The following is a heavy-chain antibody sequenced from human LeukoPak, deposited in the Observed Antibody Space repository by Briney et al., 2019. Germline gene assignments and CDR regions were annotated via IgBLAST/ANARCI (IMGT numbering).Heavy chain of an antibody. CDR2: IYTSGST. CDR1: GGSISSYY. CDR3: ARAYPVDGDYEYYYYGMDV. V-gene: IGHV4-4*07. D-gene: IGHD4-17*01. Sequence: SETLSLTCTVSGGSISSYYWSWIRQPAGKGLEWIGRIYTSGSTNYNPSLKSRVTMSVDTSKNQFSLKLSSVTAADTAVYYYARAYPVDGDYEYYYYGMDVWGQGTTVTVSS. J-gene: IGHJ6*02.